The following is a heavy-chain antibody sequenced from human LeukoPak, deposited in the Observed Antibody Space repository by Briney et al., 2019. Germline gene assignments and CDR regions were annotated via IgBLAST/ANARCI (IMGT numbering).Heavy chain of an antibody. CDR2: IYYSGST. Sequence: SETLSLTCTVSGGSISSSSYYWSWIRQPPGKGLEWIGYIYYSGSTNYNPSLKSRVTISVDTSKNQFSLKLSSVTAADTAVYYCASNYGSGSFPPDAFDIWGQGTMVTVSS. CDR1: GGSISSSSYY. J-gene: IGHJ3*02. D-gene: IGHD3-10*01. V-gene: IGHV4-61*05. CDR3: ASNYGSGSFPPDAFDI.